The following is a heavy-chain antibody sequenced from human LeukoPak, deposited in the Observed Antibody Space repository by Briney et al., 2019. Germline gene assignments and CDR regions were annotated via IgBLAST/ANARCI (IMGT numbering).Heavy chain of an antibody. V-gene: IGHV1-18*01. Sequence: ASVKVSCKASGYTFINYGISWVRQAPGQGLEWMGWISGYNGNTKYAQKLQGRVTMTTDTSTSTAYMELRSLRSDDTAVYYCARVGPRRKMATTRYHFDYWGQGTLVTVSS. J-gene: IGHJ4*02. D-gene: IGHD5-24*01. CDR1: GYTFINYG. CDR3: ARVGPRRKMATTRYHFDY. CDR2: ISGYNGNT.